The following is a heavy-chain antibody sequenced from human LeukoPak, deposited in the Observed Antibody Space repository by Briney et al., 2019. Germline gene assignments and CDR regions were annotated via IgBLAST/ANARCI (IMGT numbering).Heavy chain of an antibody. J-gene: IGHJ4*02. V-gene: IGHV3-23*01. CDR2: ISGDGGST. Sequence: PGGTLRLSCAASGFTFSNYGMSWVRQAPGKGLEWVSTISGDGGSTHYADSVRGRFTISRDNSKNTLYLQMNSLRAEDTAVYYCARSGLNRFDYWGQGTLVTVSS. CDR3: ARSGLNRFDY. D-gene: IGHD2-15*01. CDR1: GFTFSNYG.